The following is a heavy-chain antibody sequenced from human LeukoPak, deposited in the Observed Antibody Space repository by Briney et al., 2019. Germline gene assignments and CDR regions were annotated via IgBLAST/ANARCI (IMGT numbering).Heavy chain of an antibody. Sequence: GGSLRLSCAASGFTFSSYAMSWVRQVPGKGLEWVSAISGSGGSTYYADSVKGRFTISRDNSKNTPYLQMNSPRAEDTAVYYCATPGGGSGSYRVIPYFDYWGQGTLVTVSS. D-gene: IGHD1-26*01. J-gene: IGHJ4*02. CDR1: GFTFSSYA. CDR3: ATPGGGSGSYRVIPYFDY. CDR2: ISGSGGST. V-gene: IGHV3-23*01.